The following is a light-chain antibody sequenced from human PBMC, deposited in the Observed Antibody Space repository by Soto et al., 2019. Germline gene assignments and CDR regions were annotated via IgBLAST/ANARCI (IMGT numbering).Light chain of an antibody. CDR3: QQYNNWPPET. Sequence: EIVMMQSPATLSVSTGESVTLSCRASQLFSSNLAWYQHKPGQAPRLLIYGVSTRDTGVPDRFSGSASGTEFTLTISSLQSEDFAVYYCQQYNNWPPETFGQGTKVDIK. CDR1: QLFSSN. J-gene: IGKJ1*01. V-gene: IGKV3-15*01. CDR2: GVS.